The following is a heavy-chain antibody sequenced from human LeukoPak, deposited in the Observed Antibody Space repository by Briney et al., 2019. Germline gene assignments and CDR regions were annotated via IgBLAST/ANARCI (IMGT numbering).Heavy chain of an antibody. J-gene: IGHJ3*01. CDR3: AREAIVGGPGDAFDL. Sequence: KPSETLSLTCSVSGGSISNYYWSWIRHPPGKGLEWIGYIYYTGGTNYNPSLKSRATLSVDTSKNQFSVKLRLNSVTAAGTAVYYCAREAIVGGPGDAFDLWGQGTMVTVSS. D-gene: IGHD1-26*01. CDR1: GGSISNYY. V-gene: IGHV4-59*01. CDR2: IYYTGGT.